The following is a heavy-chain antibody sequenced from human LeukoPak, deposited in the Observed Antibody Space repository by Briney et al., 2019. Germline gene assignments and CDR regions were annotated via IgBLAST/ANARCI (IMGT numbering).Heavy chain of an antibody. Sequence: SETLSLTCAVYGGSFSGYYWSWIRQPPGKGLEWIGEINHSGSTNYNPSLKRRVTISVDTSKNQFSLKLSSVTAADTAVYYCARERKGKWVRQIDYWGQGTLVTVSS. J-gene: IGHJ4*02. CDR3: ARERKGKWVRQIDY. CDR2: INHSGST. CDR1: GGSFSGYY. D-gene: IGHD5-12*01. V-gene: IGHV4-34*01.